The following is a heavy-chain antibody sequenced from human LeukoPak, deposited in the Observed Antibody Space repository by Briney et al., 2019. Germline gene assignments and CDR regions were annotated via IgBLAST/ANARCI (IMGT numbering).Heavy chain of an antibody. CDR1: GYTFTNYG. J-gene: IGHJ4*02. CDR3: ARDHYGSSGYCFTYYFEY. Sequence: ASVKLSCTASGYTFTNYGISWVRQAAGQGREWRGWFSAYNRDTSYAQKLQGRVAMTTDTSTSTAYMELRSLRSDDTAGYCCARDHYGSSGYCFTYYFEYWGQGTLVTVSS. V-gene: IGHV1-18*01. CDR2: FSAYNRDT. D-gene: IGHD3-22*01.